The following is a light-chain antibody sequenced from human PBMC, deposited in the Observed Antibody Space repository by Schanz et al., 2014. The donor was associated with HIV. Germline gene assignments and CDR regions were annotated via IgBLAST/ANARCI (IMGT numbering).Light chain of an antibody. CDR2: GAS. V-gene: IGKV3-20*01. CDR3: QQYGSSPRT. CDR1: QSVSSN. Sequence: EIVMTQSPATLSVSPGERATLSCRASQSVSSNLAWYQQKPGQPPRLLIHGASTRATDVPVRFSGSGSGIDFTLTISRLEPEDSAVYYCQQYGSSPRTFGQGTKVEIK. J-gene: IGKJ1*01.